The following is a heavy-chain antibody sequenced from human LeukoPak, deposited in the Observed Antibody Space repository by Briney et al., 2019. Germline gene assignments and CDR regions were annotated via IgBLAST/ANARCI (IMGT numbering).Heavy chain of an antibody. J-gene: IGHJ4*02. CDR3: ARLHGGYCSSTSCSAGDY. Sequence: ASVKVSCKASGYTFTAHYLHWVRQAPGQGLEWMAWINHNSGGTKYAEKFQGRVTMTRDTSTSTVYMELSSLRSEDTAVYYCARLHGGYCSSTSCSAGDYWGQGTLVTVSS. CDR1: GYTFTAHY. V-gene: IGHV1-2*02. CDR2: INHNSGGT. D-gene: IGHD2-2*01.